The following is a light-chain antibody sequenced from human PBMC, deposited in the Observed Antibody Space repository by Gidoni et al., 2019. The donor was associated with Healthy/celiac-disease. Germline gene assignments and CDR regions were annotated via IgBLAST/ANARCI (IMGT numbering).Light chain of an antibody. J-gene: IGKJ1*01. Sequence: EMVLTQSPATLSLSPGERATLSCRASQRVSSYLAWYQQKPGQAPRLLIYDASNRATGIPARFSGSGSGTDFNLTISSLEPEDFAVYYCQQRSNWPRGTFGQGTKVEIK. CDR3: QQRSNWPRGT. V-gene: IGKV3-11*01. CDR2: DAS. CDR1: QRVSSY.